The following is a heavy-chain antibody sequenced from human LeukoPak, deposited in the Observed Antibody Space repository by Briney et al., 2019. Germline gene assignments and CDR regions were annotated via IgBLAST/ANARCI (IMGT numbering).Heavy chain of an antibody. D-gene: IGHD5-18*01. J-gene: IGHJ4*02. V-gene: IGHV1-46*01. CDR2: INPSGGST. CDR3: ARSVQLLYYFDY. CDR1: GNTFTNNG. Sequence: ASVKVSCKASGNTFTNNGISWVRQAPGQGLEWMGIINPSGGSTSYAQKFQGRVTMTRDTSTSTVYMELSSLRSEDTAVYYCARSVQLLYYFDYWGQGTLVTVSS.